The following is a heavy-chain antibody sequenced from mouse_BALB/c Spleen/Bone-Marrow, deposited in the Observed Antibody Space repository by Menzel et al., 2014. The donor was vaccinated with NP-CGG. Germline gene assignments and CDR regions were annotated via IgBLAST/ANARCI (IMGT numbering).Heavy chain of an antibody. V-gene: IGHV4-1*02. CDR1: GFDFSRYW. Sequence: EVQGVESGGGLVQPGGSLKLSCAASGFDFSRYWMSWVRQAPGKGLEWIGEINPDSSTLDYTPSLKDKFIISRDNAKNTLYLQMNKVRSEDTALYYCARPVYRYDPPAYWGQGTTLTVSS. CDR3: ARPVYRYDPPAY. J-gene: IGHJ2*01. CDR2: INPDSSTL. D-gene: IGHD2-14*01.